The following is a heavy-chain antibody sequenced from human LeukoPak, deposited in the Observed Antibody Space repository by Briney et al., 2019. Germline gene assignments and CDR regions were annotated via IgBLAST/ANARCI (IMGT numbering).Heavy chain of an antibody. V-gene: IGHV4-59*08. J-gene: IGHJ5*02. CDR1: GGSISSYY. CDR2: IYYSGST. CDR3: ARQSVYYGSGGWFDP. D-gene: IGHD3-10*01. Sequence: PSETLSLTCTVSGGSISSYYWSWIRQPPGKGLEWIGYIYYSGSTNYNPSLKSRVTISVDTSKNQFSLKLSSVTAADTAVYYCARQSVYYGSGGWFDPWGQGTLVTVSS.